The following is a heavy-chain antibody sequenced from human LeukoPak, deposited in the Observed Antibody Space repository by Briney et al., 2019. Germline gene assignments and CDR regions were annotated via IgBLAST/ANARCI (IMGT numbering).Heavy chain of an antibody. CDR2: ISSSSSYI. D-gene: IGHD2-2*01. CDR3: ARGHCSTTSCLHYYYYGMDV. V-gene: IGHV3-21*01. J-gene: IGHJ6*02. CDR1: GFTFRSYS. Sequence: GGSLSLSCAVSGFTFRSYSMIWVRQAPGRGLEWVSSISSSSSYIYYADSVKGRFTISRDNAKSSLYMQMNSLRAEVTAVYYCARGHCSTTSCLHYYYYGMDVWGQGTTVTVSS.